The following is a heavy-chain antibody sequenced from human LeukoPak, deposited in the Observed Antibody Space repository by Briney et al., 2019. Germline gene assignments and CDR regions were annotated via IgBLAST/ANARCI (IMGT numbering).Heavy chain of an antibody. CDR1: AFTFSSYG. CDR2: ISSSGSSI. V-gene: IGHV3-48*03. J-gene: IGHJ4*02. D-gene: IGHD6-13*01. CDR3: ARVRSSTDFDY. Sequence: PGGSLRLSCAASAFTFSSYGMNWVRGAPGEGLEWVSYISSSGSSIYYADSVKGRFTISRDNAKNSLYLQMNSLRAEDTAVYYCARVRSSTDFDYWGQGTLVTVSS.